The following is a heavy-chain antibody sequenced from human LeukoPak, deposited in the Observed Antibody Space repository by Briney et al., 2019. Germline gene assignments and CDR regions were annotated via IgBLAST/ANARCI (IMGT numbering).Heavy chain of an antibody. CDR2: INPRGGST. Sequence: GAAVKVSCKASGYTFTSYYMHWMRQVPVQGPEWMGIINPRGGSTDYSHKFQDRLTMTSDTSTSTVYMELNSLRSEDTAVYFCARVGVTAATADYWGQGTLVTVSS. V-gene: IGHV1-46*01. D-gene: IGHD6-25*01. J-gene: IGHJ4*02. CDR3: ARVGVTAATADY. CDR1: GYTFTSYY.